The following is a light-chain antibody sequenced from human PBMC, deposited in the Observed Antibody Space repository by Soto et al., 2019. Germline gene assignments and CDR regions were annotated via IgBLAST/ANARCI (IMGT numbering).Light chain of an antibody. CDR1: QSVSRSY. J-gene: IGKJ1*01. CDR2: GAS. V-gene: IGKV3-20*01. CDR3: HHYET. Sequence: EIVLTQSQGTLSLSSGDRATLSCRASQSVSRSYLGWYQQKPGQAPRLLMYGASIRAAGVPDRFIGSGSGTEFTLTISRLEPEDFTVYYCHHYETFGQGTKVDIK.